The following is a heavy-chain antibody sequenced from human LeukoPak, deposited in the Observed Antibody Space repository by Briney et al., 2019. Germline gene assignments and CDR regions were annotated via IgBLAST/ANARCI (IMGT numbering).Heavy chain of an antibody. CDR2: ISSSGSTI. CDR3: AKELEARYYGSGSHWGCAFDI. D-gene: IGHD3-10*01. J-gene: IGHJ3*02. Sequence: GGSLRLSCAASGFTFSSYEMNWVRQAPGKGLEWVSYISSSGSTIYYADSVKGRFTISRDNAKNSLYLQMNSLRAEDTAVYYCAKELEARYYGSGSHWGCAFDIWGQGTMVTVSS. CDR1: GFTFSSYE. V-gene: IGHV3-48*03.